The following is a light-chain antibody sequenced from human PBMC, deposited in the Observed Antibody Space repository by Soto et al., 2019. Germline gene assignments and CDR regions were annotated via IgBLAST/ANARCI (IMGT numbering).Light chain of an antibody. CDR1: SSDVGTYNL. J-gene: IGLJ3*02. CDR2: EVT. Sequence: QLVLTQPASVSGSPGQSITISCTGTSSDVGTYNLVSWYQQYPGKAPKVVISEVTKRPSGVSDRFSGSKSGNMASLTISGLQPEDEADYYCRSYAGTGTWVFGGGTKVTVL. V-gene: IGLV2-23*02. CDR3: RSYAGTGTWV.